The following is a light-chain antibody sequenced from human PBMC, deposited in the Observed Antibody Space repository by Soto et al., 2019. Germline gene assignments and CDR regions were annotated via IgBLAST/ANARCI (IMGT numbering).Light chain of an antibody. CDR2: GAS. Sequence: IVMTQSPATLSVSPGEGATLSCGASQSVGSNLAWYQQKPGQAPRLLIYGASTRATGIPARFSGSGSATEFTLTISSLQSEDFAVYYCQQYDKWPLTFGGGTKVDIK. J-gene: IGKJ4*01. CDR3: QQYDKWPLT. CDR1: QSVGSN. V-gene: IGKV3D-15*01.